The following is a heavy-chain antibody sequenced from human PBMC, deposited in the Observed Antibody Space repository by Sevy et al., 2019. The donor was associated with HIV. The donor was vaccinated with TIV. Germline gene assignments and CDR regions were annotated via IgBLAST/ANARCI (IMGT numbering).Heavy chain of an antibody. Sequence: GGSLRLSCAASGFSFSTYAMTWVRQAPGKGLEWVSAISGSGSNTYNADSVKGRFTISRDNSKNTLYLQMNSLRAEDTAVYYCAKEGPGYNDDSSGYFPSWGQGTLVTVSS. V-gene: IGHV3-23*01. D-gene: IGHD3-22*01. CDR2: ISGSGSNT. CDR3: AKEGPGYNDDSSGYFPS. CDR1: GFSFSTYA. J-gene: IGHJ4*02.